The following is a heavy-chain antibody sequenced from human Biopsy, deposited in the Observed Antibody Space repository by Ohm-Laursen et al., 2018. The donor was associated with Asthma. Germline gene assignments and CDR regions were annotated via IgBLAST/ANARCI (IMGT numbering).Heavy chain of an antibody. J-gene: IGHJ4*02. CDR1: GFSFSNYG. V-gene: IGHV3-30*18. Sequence: SLRLSCAAASGFSFSNYGMHWVRQAPGKGLDWVAVISFDGTNRNYTDSVKGRFTISRGNSRNTLHLEMNSLRAEDTAVYFCAKEVFPGWELRRGPDSWGRGTLVTVSS. D-gene: IGHD1-26*01. CDR2: ISFDGTNR. CDR3: AKEVFPGWELRRGPDS.